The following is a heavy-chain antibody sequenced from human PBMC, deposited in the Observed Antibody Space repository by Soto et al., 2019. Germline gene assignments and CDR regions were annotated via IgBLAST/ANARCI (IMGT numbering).Heavy chain of an antibody. D-gene: IGHD3-16*01. CDR2: IYYSGYT. CDR3: ARHNGPLYVGYYYDMDV. J-gene: IGHJ6*02. V-gene: IGHV4-39*01. CDR1: GGSISSSSYY. Sequence: LSLTCTVSGGSISSSSYYWGWIRQPPGKGLEWIGSIYYSGYTYYNPSLKSRVTISVDTSKNQFSLKLSSVTAADTAVYYCARHNGPLYVGYYYDMDVWGQGTTVTVS.